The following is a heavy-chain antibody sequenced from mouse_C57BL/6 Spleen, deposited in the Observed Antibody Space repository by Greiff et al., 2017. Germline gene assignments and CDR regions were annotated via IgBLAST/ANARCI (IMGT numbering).Heavy chain of an antibody. CDR2: ISSGGSYN. J-gene: IGHJ1*03. Sequence: DVKLVESGGDLVKPGGSLKLSCAASGFTFSSYGMSWVRQTPDKRLEWVATISSGGSYNYYQDRVPGRFIISSNNAKNTLYLQMSSLKSEDTAVYYCASHYDGTLRWYFDVWGTGTTVTVSS. CDR1: GFTFSSYG. D-gene: IGHD1-1*01. CDR3: ASHYDGTLRWYFDV. V-gene: IGHV5-6*02.